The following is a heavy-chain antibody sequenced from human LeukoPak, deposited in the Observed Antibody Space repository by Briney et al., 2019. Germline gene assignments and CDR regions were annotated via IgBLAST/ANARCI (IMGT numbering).Heavy chain of an antibody. D-gene: IGHD1-7*01. J-gene: IGHJ4*02. V-gene: IGHV3-66*01. CDR2: IYSGGST. CDR1: GFTVSSNY. CDR3: ARDLYLERGFRNWNYVPQPHY. Sequence: PGGSLRLSCAASGFTVSSNYMSWVRQAPGKGLEWVSVIYSGGSTYYADSVKGRFTISRDNSKNTLYLQMNSLRAEDTAVYYCARDLYLERGFRNWNYVPQPHYWGQGTLVTVSS.